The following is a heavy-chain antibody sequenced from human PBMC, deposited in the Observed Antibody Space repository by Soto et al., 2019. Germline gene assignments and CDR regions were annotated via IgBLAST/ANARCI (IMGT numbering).Heavy chain of an antibody. D-gene: IGHD4-17*01. CDR1: GFTFSSYA. J-gene: IGHJ6*03. V-gene: IGHV3-23*01. Sequence: GGSLRLSCAASGFTFSSYAMSWVRQAPGKGLEWVSAISGSGGSTYYADSVKGRFTISRDNSKNTLYLQMNSLRAEDTAVYYCAKVAGGDPTSPLYYYYMDVWGKGTTVTVSS. CDR2: ISGSGGST. CDR3: AKVAGGDPTSPLYYYYMDV.